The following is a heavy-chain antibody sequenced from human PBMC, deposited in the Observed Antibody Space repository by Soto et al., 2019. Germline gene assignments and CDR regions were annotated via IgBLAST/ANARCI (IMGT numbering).Heavy chain of an antibody. J-gene: IGHJ4*02. D-gene: IGHD4-4*01. V-gene: IGHV4-61*01. CDR2: MHYSGST. Sequence: SETLFLTCTVSGGSVTSNYYYWSWIRQSPGKGLEWIGYMHYSGSTNYNPSLKSRVTISVDTSKNQFSLKLNSVTAADTAVYYCARDQLGDYSSDYWGQGTLVTVSS. CDR1: GGSVTSNYYY. CDR3: ARDQLGDYSSDY.